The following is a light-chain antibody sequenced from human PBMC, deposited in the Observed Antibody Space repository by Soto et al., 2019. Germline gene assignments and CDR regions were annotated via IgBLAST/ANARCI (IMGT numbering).Light chain of an antibody. J-gene: IGLJ3*02. Sequence: QSVLTQPPSASGTPGQRVTISCSGSRSNIGTNYVYWYQHLPGKAPKLLIYSTNRRPSGVPDRFTGSKSGTSASLAISGLRSEDEADYYCCSYTTTYTLVFGGGTKLTVL. V-gene: IGLV1-47*02. CDR2: STN. CDR1: RSNIGTNY. CDR3: CSYTTTYTLV.